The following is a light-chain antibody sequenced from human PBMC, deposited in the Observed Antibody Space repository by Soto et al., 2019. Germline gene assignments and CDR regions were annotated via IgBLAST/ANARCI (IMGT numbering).Light chain of an antibody. CDR1: RTISRH. J-gene: IGKJ2*01. CDR2: DIS. Sequence: EIVLTQSPATVSLSPGERATLSCRKSRTISRHLAWYQQKPGQAPRLLIYDISNRDTGIPARFSGSGSGTDFTLTISSPEPEDSAVYYCQPRSHWPRNTFGLGTKLEI. CDR3: QPRSHWPRNT. V-gene: IGKV3-11*01.